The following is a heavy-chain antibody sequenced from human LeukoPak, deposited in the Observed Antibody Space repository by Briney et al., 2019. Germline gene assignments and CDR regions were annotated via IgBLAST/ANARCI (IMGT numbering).Heavy chain of an antibody. CDR1: GGSISSGSYY. CDR2: IYTSGST. CDR3: ARGGAGIAFYYYYMDV. V-gene: IGHV4-61*02. J-gene: IGHJ6*03. Sequence: SETLSLTCTVSGGSISSGSYYWSWIRQPAGKGLEWIGRIYTSGSTNYNPSLKSRVTISVDTSMNQFSFKLSSVTAADTAVYYCARGGAGIAFYYYYMDVWGKGTTVTVSS. D-gene: IGHD6-13*01.